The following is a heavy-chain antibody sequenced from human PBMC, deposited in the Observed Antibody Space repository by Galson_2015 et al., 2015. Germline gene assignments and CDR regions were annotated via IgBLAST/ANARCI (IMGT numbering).Heavy chain of an antibody. CDR3: ARAMYSSSWYGFDY. V-gene: IGHV3-30-3*01. Sequence: SLRLSCAASGFTISSHVMHWVRQAPGKGLEWVALISSDGNKKYNADSVKGRFTISRDNSQNTVYLQMNSQTPEDTAVYFCARAMYSSSWYGFDYWGQGTLVTVSS. J-gene: IGHJ4*02. CDR1: GFTISSHV. D-gene: IGHD6-13*01. CDR2: ISSDGNKK.